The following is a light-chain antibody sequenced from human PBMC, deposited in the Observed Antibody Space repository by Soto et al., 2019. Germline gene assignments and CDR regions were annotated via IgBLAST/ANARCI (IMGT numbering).Light chain of an antibody. CDR1: RSNIGAGYD. J-gene: IGLJ3*02. Sequence: QSVLTQPPSVSGAPGQRVTISCTASRSNIGAGYDVHWYQQLPGTAPKLLIYGNSNRPSGVPDRFSGSKSGTSASLAITGLQAEDEADYYCQSYDSSLSGWVFGGGTKVTVL. V-gene: IGLV1-40*01. CDR2: GNS. CDR3: QSYDSSLSGWV.